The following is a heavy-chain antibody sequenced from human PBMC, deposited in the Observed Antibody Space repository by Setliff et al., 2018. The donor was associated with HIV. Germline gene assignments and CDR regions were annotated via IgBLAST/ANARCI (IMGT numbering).Heavy chain of an antibody. CDR1: GFTFSSYA. D-gene: IGHD1-26*01. CDR3: AKARGWELLYDAFDI. V-gene: IGHV3-23*01. CDR2: ISGSGGST. Sequence: PGESLKISCAASGFTFSSYAMSWVRQAPGKGLEWVSAISGSGGSTYYADSVKGRFTISRDNSKNTLYLQMNSLRAEDTAVYYCAKARGWELLYDAFDIWGQGTMVTVSS. J-gene: IGHJ3*02.